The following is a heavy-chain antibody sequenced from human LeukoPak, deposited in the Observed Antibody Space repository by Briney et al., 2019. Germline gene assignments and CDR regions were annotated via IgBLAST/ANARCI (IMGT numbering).Heavy chain of an antibody. CDR3: ASDAGFNTAVYY. D-gene: IGHD5-18*01. CDR2: INPNSGGT. V-gene: IGHV1-2*06. J-gene: IGHJ4*02. CDR1: GYTFTGYY. Sequence: ASVKVSCKASGYTFTGYYMHWVRQAPGQGLEWMGRINPNSGGTNYAQRFQGRVTMTRDTSISTDYMELSRLRSDDTAVYYCASDAGFNTAVYYWGQGTLVTVSS.